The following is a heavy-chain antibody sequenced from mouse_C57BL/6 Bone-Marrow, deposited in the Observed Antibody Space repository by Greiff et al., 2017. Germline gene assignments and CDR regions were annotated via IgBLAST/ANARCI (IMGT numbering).Heavy chain of an antibody. CDR2: IDPSDSYT. CDR1: GYTFTSYW. CDR3: ADGLGFAY. Sequence: QVQLKQPGAELVKPGASVKLSCKASGYTFTSYWMQWVKQRPGQGLEWIGEIDPSDSYTNYNQKFKGKATLTVDTSSSTAYMQLSSLTSEDSAVYYCADGLGFAYWGQGTLVTVAA. J-gene: IGHJ3*01. V-gene: IGHV1-50*01.